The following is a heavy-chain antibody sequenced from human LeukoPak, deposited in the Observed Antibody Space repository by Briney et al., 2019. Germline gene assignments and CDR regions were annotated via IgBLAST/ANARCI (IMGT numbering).Heavy chain of an antibody. J-gene: IGHJ4*02. CDR3: ARDNGGYFDY. CDR1: GFTFSDYY. Sequence: GGSLRLSCAASGFTFSDYYMSWIRQAPGKGLVWVSRINSDGSSTSYADSVKGRFTISRDNAKNTLYLQMNSLRTEDTAVYYCARDNGGYFDYWGQGTLVTVSS. V-gene: IGHV3-74*01. CDR2: INSDGSST. D-gene: IGHD4-23*01.